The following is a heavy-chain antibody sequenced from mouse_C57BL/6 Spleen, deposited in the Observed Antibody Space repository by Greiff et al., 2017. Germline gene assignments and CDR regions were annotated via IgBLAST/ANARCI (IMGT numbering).Heavy chain of an antibody. D-gene: IGHD2-2*01. Sequence: EVQLQESGAELVKPGASVKLSCTASGFNIKDYYMHWVKQRTEQGLEWIGRIDPEDGETKSAPKFQGKATITADTSSNTAYLQLSSLTSEDTAVYYCARLVTGGAWFAYWGQGTLVTVSA. CDR3: ARLVTGGAWFAY. V-gene: IGHV14-2*01. CDR2: IDPEDGET. J-gene: IGHJ3*01. CDR1: GFNIKDYY.